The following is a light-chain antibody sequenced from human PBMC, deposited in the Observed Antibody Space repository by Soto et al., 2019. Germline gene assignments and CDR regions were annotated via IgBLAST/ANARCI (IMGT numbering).Light chain of an antibody. Sequence: EIVLTQSPATLSLSPGERATLSCRASQSISNYLAWYQQKPGQTPSLLIYDASSRASDIPARFSGSGSGTDFRLTITSLEPEDFAVYYCQQGSNRPNTFGQGTKLQLK. CDR1: QSISNY. CDR3: QQGSNRPNT. V-gene: IGKV3-11*01. J-gene: IGKJ2*01. CDR2: DAS.